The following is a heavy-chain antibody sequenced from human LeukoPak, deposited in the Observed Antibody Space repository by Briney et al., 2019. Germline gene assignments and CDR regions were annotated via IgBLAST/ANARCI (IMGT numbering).Heavy chain of an antibody. CDR3: ARVGKNGWDFDH. J-gene: IGHJ4*02. CDR1: GFTFSDYW. D-gene: IGHD6-19*01. Sequence: GGSLRLSCTASGFTFSDYWMTWVRQAPGKGLECVANIKQDGREKYSVDSVKGRFTISRDNTKNSLYLQMTSLRADDTAVYYCARVGKNGWDFDHWGQGILVTVSS. V-gene: IGHV3-7*01. CDR2: IKQDGREK.